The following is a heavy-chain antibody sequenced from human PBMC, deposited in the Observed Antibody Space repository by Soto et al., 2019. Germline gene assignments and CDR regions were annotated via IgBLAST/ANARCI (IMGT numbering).Heavy chain of an antibody. Sequence: PSETLSLTCAVYGGSCSGYDWSGIRQPAGKGLEWIGEINHGGSTNYNPSLKSRVTLSVDPSNNQFSLKLESVTAADTAVYYCARGSVILGSDYWSGYKRWFDTWGQGTLVTVSS. CDR3: ARGSVILGSDYWSGYKRWFDT. D-gene: IGHD3-3*01. CDR2: INHGGST. CDR1: GGSCSGYD. J-gene: IGHJ5*02. V-gene: IGHV4-34*01.